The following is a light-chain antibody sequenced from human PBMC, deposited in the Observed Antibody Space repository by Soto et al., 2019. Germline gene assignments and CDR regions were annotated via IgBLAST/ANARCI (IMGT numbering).Light chain of an antibody. Sequence: EVILTQFPATLSMSPGESATLSCRASENIRTSLAWYQHRPGQPPRLLIYDAFNMATGIPPRFSGGGSGTDFTLTISGLVPEDFAVYYCQQRASWPPFTFGGGTKVEIK. CDR1: ENIRTS. J-gene: IGKJ4*01. V-gene: IGKV3-11*01. CDR3: QQRASWPPFT. CDR2: DAF.